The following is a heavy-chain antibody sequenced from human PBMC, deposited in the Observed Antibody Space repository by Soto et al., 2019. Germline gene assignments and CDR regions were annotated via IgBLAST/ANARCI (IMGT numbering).Heavy chain of an antibody. CDR2: IGTAGDT. CDR1: GFTFSNYD. CDR3: AGGRLISLYYFDY. Sequence: EVQLVESGGGLVQPGGSLRLSCAASGFTFSNYDMHWVRQVTGKGLEWVSTIGTAGDTYYPGSVKGRFTISRENAKNSWYLQMNSLRSEDTAVYYCAGGRLISLYYFDYWGQGTLVTVAS. D-gene: IGHD2-15*01. V-gene: IGHV3-13*01. J-gene: IGHJ4*02.